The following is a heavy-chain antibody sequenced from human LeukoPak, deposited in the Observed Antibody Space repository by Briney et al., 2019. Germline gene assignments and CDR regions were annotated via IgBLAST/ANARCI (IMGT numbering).Heavy chain of an antibody. CDR2: ISGSGGST. CDR3: AKDPQWELPSPFDH. CDR1: GFTFSSYA. Sequence: GGSLKLSCAVSGFTFSSYAMSWVRQAPGKGLEWVSAISGSGGSTYFADSVKGRFSISRDNSKNTLYLLMNSLRAEDTAVYYCAKDPQWELPSPFDHWGQGTLVTVSS. V-gene: IGHV3-23*01. D-gene: IGHD1-26*01. J-gene: IGHJ4*02.